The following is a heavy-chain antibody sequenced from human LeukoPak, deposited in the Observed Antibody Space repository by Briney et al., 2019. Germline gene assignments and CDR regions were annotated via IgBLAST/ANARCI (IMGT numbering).Heavy chain of an antibody. CDR1: GFTFSSYA. Sequence: GGSLRLSCAASGFTFSSYAMSWVRQAPGKGLEWVSAISGSGGSTYYADSVKGRFTISRDNSKNTLSLQMNRLRAEDTAVYYCAKDPGPADYDFWSGYYGYYGMDVWGQGTTVTVSS. CDR3: AKDPGPADYDFWSGYYGYYGMDV. J-gene: IGHJ6*02. V-gene: IGHV3-23*01. D-gene: IGHD3-3*01. CDR2: ISGSGGST.